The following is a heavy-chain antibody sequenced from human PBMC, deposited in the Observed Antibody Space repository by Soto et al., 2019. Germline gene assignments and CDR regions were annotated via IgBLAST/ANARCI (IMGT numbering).Heavy chain of an antibody. D-gene: IGHD3-10*01. Sequence: EVQLVESGGGLVQPGGSLRLSCAASGFTFSDHYMDWVRQAPGKGLEWVGRSRNKANSYTTEYAASVKGRFTISRDDAKNSLYLQMNSLKTEDTAVYNCACGSESKYGLGVWGQGTTVTVSS. V-gene: IGHV3-72*01. CDR2: SRNKANSYTT. J-gene: IGHJ6*01. CDR3: ACGSESKYGLGV. CDR1: GFTFSDHY.